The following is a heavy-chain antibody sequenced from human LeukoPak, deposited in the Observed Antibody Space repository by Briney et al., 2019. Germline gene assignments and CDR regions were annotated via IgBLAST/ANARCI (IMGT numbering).Heavy chain of an antibody. CDR2: INSGGGST. D-gene: IGHD5-24*01. CDR1: GLTFSSHG. Sequence: PGGSLRLSCEASGLTFSSHGMSWVRQAPGKGLEYVAIINSGGGSTFYVDSLRGRFTISRDNSKNTLYLQMGSLRTEDMAVYYCARLRDGYNLADYWGQGTLVTVSS. CDR3: ARLRDGYNLADY. V-gene: IGHV3-64*02. J-gene: IGHJ4*02.